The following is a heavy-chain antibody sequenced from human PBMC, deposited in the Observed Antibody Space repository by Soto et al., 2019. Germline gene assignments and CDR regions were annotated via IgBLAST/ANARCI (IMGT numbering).Heavy chain of an antibody. Sequence: SETLCLTCTVAGGSISGYDWSWIRQPPGKGLEWIGYIYYSGSTNYNPSLKSRVTISVDTSKNQFSLKLSSVTAADTAVYYCARVGAAYYYYGMDVWGQGTTVTVSS. J-gene: IGHJ6*02. CDR2: IYYSGST. D-gene: IGHD3-16*01. CDR1: GGSISGYD. CDR3: ARVGAAYYYYGMDV. V-gene: IGHV4-59*01.